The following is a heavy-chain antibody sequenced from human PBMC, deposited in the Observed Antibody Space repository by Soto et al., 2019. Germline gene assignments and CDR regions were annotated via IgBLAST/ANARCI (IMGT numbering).Heavy chain of an antibody. Sequence: EVQLVESGGGLVQSGGSLRLSCAASGFTFTSYWMFWVRQAPGKGLVWVSRISRDGRSTTYADSVKGRVTISRDNAKNTLYLQMNSLRAEDTAVYYCARVSHWSGSYYAGDNWGQGTLVTVSS. CDR1: GFTFTSYW. CDR3: ARVSHWSGSYYAGDN. D-gene: IGHD1-26*01. V-gene: IGHV3-74*01. J-gene: IGHJ4*02. CDR2: ISRDGRST.